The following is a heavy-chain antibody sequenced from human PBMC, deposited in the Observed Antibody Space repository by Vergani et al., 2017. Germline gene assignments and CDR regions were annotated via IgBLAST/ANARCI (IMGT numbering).Heavy chain of an antibody. CDR2: IYYSGRT. Sequence: QLQLQESGPGLVKPSETLSLTCTVSGGSISSSSYYWGWIRQPPGKGLEWIGSIYYSGRTYYNPSLKSRVTISVDPSKNQFSLKLSSVTAADTAVYYWARTSSSSIGYWGQGTLVTVSS. CDR3: ARTSSSSIGY. J-gene: IGHJ4*02. D-gene: IGHD6-6*01. V-gene: IGHV4-39*07. CDR1: GGSISSSSYY.